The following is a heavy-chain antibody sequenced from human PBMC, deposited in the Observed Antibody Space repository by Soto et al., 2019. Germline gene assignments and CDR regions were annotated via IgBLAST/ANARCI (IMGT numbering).Heavy chain of an antibody. CDR3: ARGPITQTSFIDH. Sequence: PGGSLRLSCDASGFTFSSYPMHWVREAPGKGLEWVTVISYDGGNQYYADSVKGRFTISRDNSKDTLYLQMHSLRSDDTAVYFCARGPITQTSFIDHWGQGTLVTVSS. J-gene: IGHJ4*02. V-gene: IGHV3-30-3*01. CDR2: ISYDGGNQ. D-gene: IGHD1-20*01. CDR1: GFTFSSYP.